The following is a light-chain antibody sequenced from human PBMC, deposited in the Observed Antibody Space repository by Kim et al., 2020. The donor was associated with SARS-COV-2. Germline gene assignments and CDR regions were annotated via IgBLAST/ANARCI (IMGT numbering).Light chain of an antibody. CDR1: QGIDDW. V-gene: IGKV1-5*03. CDR3: QHYNGY. CDR2: KAS. J-gene: IGKJ2*01. Sequence: STLAASVGGRVTNTWRARQGIDDWLAWYQQKPGKAPKLLIYKASTLASGVPSRVSGSGSGTEFTLPISSLQPDDFATYYCQHYNGYFGQGTKLEI.